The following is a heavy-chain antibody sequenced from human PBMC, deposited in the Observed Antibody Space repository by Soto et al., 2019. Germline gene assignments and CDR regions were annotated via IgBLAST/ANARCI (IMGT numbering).Heavy chain of an antibody. CDR1: GGTFSSYA. Sequence: SVKVSCKASGGTFSSYAISWVRQAPGQGLEWMGGIIPIFGTANYAQKFQGRVTITADKSTSTAYMELSSLRSEDTAVYYCASVYYYDSSGYYYPYFDYWGQGTLVTVSS. J-gene: IGHJ4*02. V-gene: IGHV1-69*06. CDR3: ASVYYYDSSGYYYPYFDY. D-gene: IGHD3-22*01. CDR2: IIPIFGTA.